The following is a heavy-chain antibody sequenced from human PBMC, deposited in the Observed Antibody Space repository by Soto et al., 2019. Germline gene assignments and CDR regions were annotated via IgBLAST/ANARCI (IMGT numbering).Heavy chain of an antibody. J-gene: IGHJ4*02. CDR1: GGSFSGYF. V-gene: IGHV4-34*01. D-gene: IGHD2-15*01. CDR2: INHSGNT. Sequence: SETLSLTCGVYGGSFSGYFWTWVRQPPGKGLEWIGQINHSGNTNYNPSLKSRVTMSVDTSKSQFSLKLTSVTAADTAVYYCARAQLVDFTVLAVATYFDFWGQGALVTVSS. CDR3: ARAQLVDFTVLAVATYFDF.